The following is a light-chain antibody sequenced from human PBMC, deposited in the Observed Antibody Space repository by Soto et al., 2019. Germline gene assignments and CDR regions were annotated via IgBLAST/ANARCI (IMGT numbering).Light chain of an antibody. J-gene: IGKJ1*01. Sequence: DIKMTYSPSSLSPSVGDRVTITCRASRSISDWLAWYQQKPGKAPELLIFDASNLKSGVSSRFSGSGSGTEFTLTISRLQPDDVATYYCQQYNSYSGTFGQGTKVDIK. CDR1: RSISDW. CDR3: QQYNSYSGT. CDR2: DAS. V-gene: IGKV1-5*01.